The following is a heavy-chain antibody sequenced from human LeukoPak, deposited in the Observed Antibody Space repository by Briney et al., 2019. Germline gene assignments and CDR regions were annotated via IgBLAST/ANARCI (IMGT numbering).Heavy chain of an antibody. J-gene: IGHJ6*02. CDR2: ISAYNGNT. Sequence: GASVKVSCKASGYTFTSYGISWARQAPGQGLEWMGWISAYNGNTNYAQKLQGRVTMTTDTSTSTAYMELRSLRSDDTAVYYCARKIAAADYYGMDVWGQGTTVTVSS. CDR1: GYTFTSYG. V-gene: IGHV1-18*01. CDR3: ARKIAAADYYGMDV. D-gene: IGHD6-13*01.